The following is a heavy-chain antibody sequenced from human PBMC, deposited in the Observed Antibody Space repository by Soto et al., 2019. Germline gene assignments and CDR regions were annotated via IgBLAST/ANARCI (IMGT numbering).Heavy chain of an antibody. CDR2: ISSSSSYI. CDR3: ARDGVGIAAAGRGQFDI. V-gene: IGHV3-21*01. CDR1: GFTFSSYS. Sequence: EVQLVESGGGLVKPGGSLRLSCAASGFTFSSYSMNWVRQAPGKGLEWVSSISSSSSYIYYADSVKGRFTISRDNAKNSLYLQMNRLRAEDTAVYYCARDGVGIAAAGRGQFDIWGQGTMVTVSS. J-gene: IGHJ3*02. D-gene: IGHD6-13*01.